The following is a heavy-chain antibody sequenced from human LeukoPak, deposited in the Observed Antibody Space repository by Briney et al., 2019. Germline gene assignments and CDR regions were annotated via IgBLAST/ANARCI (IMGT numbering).Heavy chain of an antibody. V-gene: IGHV3-23*01. CDR2: ISGSGGST. CDR1: GFTFSIYA. D-gene: IGHD3-22*01. Sequence: AGGSLRLSCAACGFTFSIYAMSWVRQAPGKGLEWVSAISGSGGSTYYADSVKGRFTISRDNSKNTLYLQMNSLRAEDTAVYYCAKGSGNYYDSSGYRYYFDYWGQGTLVTVSS. CDR3: AKGSGNYYDSSGYRYYFDY. J-gene: IGHJ4*02.